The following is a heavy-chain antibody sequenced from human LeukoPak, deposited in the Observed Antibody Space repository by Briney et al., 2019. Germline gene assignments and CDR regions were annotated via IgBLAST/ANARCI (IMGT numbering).Heavy chain of an antibody. J-gene: IGHJ6*02. CDR3: AKVGSTSFFTGPLDV. CDR1: GGTFSSYG. D-gene: IGHD2-2*02. Sequence: SCKASGGTFSSYGMHWVRQAPGKGLEWVAVISYDGSNKYYADSVKGRFTISRDNSKNTLYLQMNSLRAEDTAVYYCAKVGSTSFFTGPLDVWGQGTTVTVSS. V-gene: IGHV3-30*18. CDR2: ISYDGSNK.